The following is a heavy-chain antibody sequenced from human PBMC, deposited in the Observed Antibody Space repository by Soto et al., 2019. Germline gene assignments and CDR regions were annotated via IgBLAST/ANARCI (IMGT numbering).Heavy chain of an antibody. Sequence: SETLSLTCTVSGGSISSYYWSWIRQPPGKGLEWIGYIYYSGSTNYNPSLKSRVTISVDTSKNQFSLKLSPVTAADTAVYYCARGGQQWLERSNYHYYRLDVWGQGTTVTVSS. CDR2: IYYSGST. CDR1: GGSISSYY. CDR3: ARGGQQWLERSNYHYYRLDV. V-gene: IGHV4-59*12. J-gene: IGHJ6*02. D-gene: IGHD6-19*01.